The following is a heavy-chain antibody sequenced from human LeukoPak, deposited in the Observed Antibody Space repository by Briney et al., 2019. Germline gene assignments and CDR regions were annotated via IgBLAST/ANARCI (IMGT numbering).Heavy chain of an antibody. CDR1: GFTFSNAW. CDR2: IKSKTDGGTT. CDR3: AKDSHQTVAGTGLDY. Sequence: GGSLRLSCAASGFTFSNAWMSWVRQAPGKGLEWVGRIKSKTDGGTTDYAAPVKGRFTISRDNSKNTLYLQMNSLRAEDTAVYYCAKDSHQTVAGTGLDYWGQGTLVTVSS. J-gene: IGHJ4*02. D-gene: IGHD6-19*01. V-gene: IGHV3-15*01.